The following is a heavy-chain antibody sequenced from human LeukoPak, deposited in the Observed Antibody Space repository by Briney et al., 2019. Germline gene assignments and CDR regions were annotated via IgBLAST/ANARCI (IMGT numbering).Heavy chain of an antibody. V-gene: IGHV1-69*13. CDR3: AGDLGGRYSSSWYPNWFDP. J-gene: IGHJ5*02. D-gene: IGHD6-13*01. CDR2: IIPIFGTA. Sequence: GASVKVSCKASGGTFSSYAISWVRQAPGQGLEWMGGIIPIFGTANYAQKFQGRVTITADESTSTAYMELSSLRSEDTAVYYCAGDLGGRYSSSWYPNWFDPWGQGTLVTVSS. CDR1: GGTFSSYA.